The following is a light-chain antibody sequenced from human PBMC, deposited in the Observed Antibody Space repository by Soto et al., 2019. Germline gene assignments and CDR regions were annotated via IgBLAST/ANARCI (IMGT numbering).Light chain of an antibody. CDR2: AVS. J-gene: IGKJ1*01. V-gene: IGKV1-39*01. Sequence: DIQMTQSPSPLSASVGDRVTITCRASQSIANYLNWYQFKPGKAPKLLLYAVSTLHSGVPSRFSVSGSGTDFTLTISSLQPEDFATYYGQQSYSIPWTFGQGTKVEIK. CDR3: QQSYSIPWT. CDR1: QSIANY.